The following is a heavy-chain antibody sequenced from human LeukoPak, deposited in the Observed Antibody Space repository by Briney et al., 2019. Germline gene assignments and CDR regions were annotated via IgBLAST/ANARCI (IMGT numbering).Heavy chain of an antibody. Sequence: SVKVSCTASGGTFSSYAISWVRQAPGQGLEWMGGIIPIFGTANYAQKFQGRVTITADESTSTAYMELSSLRSEDTAVYYCARGSRDGYNFRLPFDYWGQGTLVTVSS. D-gene: IGHD5-24*01. CDR3: ARGSRDGYNFRLPFDY. J-gene: IGHJ4*02. CDR1: GGTFSSYA. V-gene: IGHV1-69*13. CDR2: IIPIFGTA.